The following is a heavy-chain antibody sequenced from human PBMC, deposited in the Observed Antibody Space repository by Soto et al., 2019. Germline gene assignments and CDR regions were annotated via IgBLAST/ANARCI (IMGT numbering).Heavy chain of an antibody. Sequence: EVQLVESGGGVLRPGGSLRLSCAASGFTFDDYGMSWARQAPGKGLEWVSGVNWNGGSAGYADSVKGRFTISRDNAKNSLYLQMNSLRAEDTAFYYCVRGASLNFDYWGQGTLVTVSS. CDR1: GFTFDDYG. CDR2: VNWNGGSA. CDR3: VRGASLNFDY. J-gene: IGHJ4*02. D-gene: IGHD1-26*01. V-gene: IGHV3-20*04.